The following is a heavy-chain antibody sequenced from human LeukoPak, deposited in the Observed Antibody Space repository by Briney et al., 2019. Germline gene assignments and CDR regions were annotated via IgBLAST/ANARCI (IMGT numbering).Heavy chain of an antibody. CDR1: GFTFRSYW. CDR3: VRGGADTSY. J-gene: IGHJ4*02. CDR2: ISDDGSSA. V-gene: IGHV3-74*01. D-gene: IGHD1-26*01. Sequence: GGSLRLSCTASGFTFRSYWMHWVRQIPGKGLMWVSRISDDGSSASYADSVKGRFTISRDDAKHTLYLQMNSLRAEDTAIYYCVRGGADTSYWGQGTLVAVSS.